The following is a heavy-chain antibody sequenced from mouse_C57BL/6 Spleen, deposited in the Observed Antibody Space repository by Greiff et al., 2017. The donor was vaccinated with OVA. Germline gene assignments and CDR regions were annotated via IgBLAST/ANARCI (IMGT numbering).Heavy chain of an antibody. D-gene: IGHD2-3*01. CDR1: GYAFSSSW. CDR2: IYPGDGDT. CDR3: AREDDGYPDY. J-gene: IGHJ2*01. V-gene: IGHV1-82*01. Sequence: QVQLQQSGPELVKPGASVKISCKASGYAFSSSWMNWVKQRPGQGLEWIGRIYPGDGDTNYNGKFKGKATLTADKSSSTAYMQLSSLTSEDSAVYFCAREDDGYPDYWGQGTTLTVSS.